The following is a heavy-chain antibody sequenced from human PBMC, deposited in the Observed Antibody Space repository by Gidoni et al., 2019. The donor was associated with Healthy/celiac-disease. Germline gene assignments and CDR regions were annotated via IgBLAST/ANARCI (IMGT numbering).Heavy chain of an antibody. CDR3: ARGGLGMGSAFDI. D-gene: IGHD5-12*01. J-gene: IGHJ3*02. Sequence: QVQLVESGGGVVQPGRSLRLSCAASGFTFSSYAMPWVRQAPGKGLEWVAVISYDGSNKYYADSVKGRFTISRDNSKNTLYLQMNSLRAEDTAVYYCARGGLGMGSAFDIWGQGTMVTVSS. CDR2: ISYDGSNK. V-gene: IGHV3-30*01. CDR1: GFTFSSYA.